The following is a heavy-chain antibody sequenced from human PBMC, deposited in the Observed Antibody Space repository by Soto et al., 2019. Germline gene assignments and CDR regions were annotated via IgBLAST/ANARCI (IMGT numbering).Heavy chain of an antibody. CDR3: TRDIGGKGAY. J-gene: IGHJ4*02. V-gene: IGHV3-74*01. CDR2: IDGYGSTI. CDR1: GFTFSSYW. Sequence: GGSLRLSCAASGFTFSSYWMHWVRQVPGKGLLWVSRIDGYGSTINYADSVKGRFTISXXXAXXTXXLXXNXXRAEDTALYYCTRDIGGKGAYWGPGTLVTVSS. D-gene: IGHD3-10*01.